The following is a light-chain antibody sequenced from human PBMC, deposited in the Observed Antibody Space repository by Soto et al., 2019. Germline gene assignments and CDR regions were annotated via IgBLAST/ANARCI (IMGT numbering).Light chain of an antibody. Sequence: DIQMTQSPSTLSASVGDRVTITCRASQSISVWLAWYQQKAGKAPKLLIYKASTLESGVPSNFSGSGSGTEFTLSISSLQPEDFATYYCQQYNSYPWTFGQGTKVDVK. V-gene: IGKV1-5*03. CDR2: KAS. CDR1: QSISVW. J-gene: IGKJ1*01. CDR3: QQYNSYPWT.